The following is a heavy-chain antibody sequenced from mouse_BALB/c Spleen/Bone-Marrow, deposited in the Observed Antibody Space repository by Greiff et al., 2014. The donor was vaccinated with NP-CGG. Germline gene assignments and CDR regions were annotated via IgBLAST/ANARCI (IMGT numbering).Heavy chain of an antibody. D-gene: IGHD2-2*01. CDR1: GCTFTNYW. Sequence: DLVKPGASVKLSCKASGCTFTNYWINWIKQRPGQGLEWIGRIAPGSGRTYYNEMFKGKTTLTVDTSSSTAYIQLSSLSSEDSDVYFCARERYGYDGWYFDVWGAGTTVTVSS. J-gene: IGHJ1*01. CDR3: ARERYGYDGWYFDV. V-gene: IGHV1S41*01. CDR2: IAPGSGRT.